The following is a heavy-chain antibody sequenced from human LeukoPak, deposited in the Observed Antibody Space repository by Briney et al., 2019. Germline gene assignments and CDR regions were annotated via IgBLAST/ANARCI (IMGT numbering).Heavy chain of an antibody. J-gene: IGHJ4*02. Sequence: PGGSLRLSCAASGFTFSSYSMNWVRQAPGKGLEWVSYISSSSTIYYADSVKGRFTISRDNAKNSLYLQMNSLRDEDTAVYYCARSGDYGDYTGYWGQGTLVTVSS. CDR2: ISSSSTI. CDR1: GFTFSSYS. D-gene: IGHD4-17*01. V-gene: IGHV3-48*02. CDR3: ARSGDYGDYTGY.